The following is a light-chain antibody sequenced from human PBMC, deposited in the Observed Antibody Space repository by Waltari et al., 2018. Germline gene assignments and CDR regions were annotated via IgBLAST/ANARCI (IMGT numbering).Light chain of an antibody. CDR1: SGHSNNI. CDR3: QTGGHGTWV. V-gene: IGLV4-69*01. J-gene: IGLJ3*02. CDR2: VNSDGRH. Sequence: QLVLTQSPSASASLGASVKLTCTLASGHSNNIVAWLQRRQEKGTRYLMKVNSDGRHTKGDDIPDRFSGSSSGPERYLTISSLQSEDEADYYCQTGGHGTWVFGGGTKLTVV.